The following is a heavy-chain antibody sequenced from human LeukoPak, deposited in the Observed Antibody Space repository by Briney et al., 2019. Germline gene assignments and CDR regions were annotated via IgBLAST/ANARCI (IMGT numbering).Heavy chain of an antibody. D-gene: IGHD1-26*01. Sequence: GGSLRLSCAASGFTFSSHGMSWVRQAPGKGLEWVSTISGSGDSTYYADSVKGRFTISRDNSKNTLYLQMNSLRAEDTAVYYCAKKYSTGLDPWGQGTLVTVSS. V-gene: IGHV3-23*01. CDR2: ISGSGDST. CDR1: GFTFSSHG. CDR3: AKKYSTGLDP. J-gene: IGHJ5*02.